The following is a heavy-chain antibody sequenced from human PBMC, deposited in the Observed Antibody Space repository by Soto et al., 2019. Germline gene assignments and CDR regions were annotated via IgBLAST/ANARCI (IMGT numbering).Heavy chain of an antibody. Sequence: PGGSLRLSCAASGFTFSSYWMHWARQAPGKGLVWVSRIDSAGTSTYYADSVQGRFTISRDNAKNTLYLQMNSLRAEDTALYYCARGPFYVDVWGQGTAVTVSS. V-gene: IGHV3-74*01. CDR2: IDSAGTST. CDR1: GFTFSSYW. CDR3: ARGPFYVDV. D-gene: IGHD3-16*01. J-gene: IGHJ6*02.